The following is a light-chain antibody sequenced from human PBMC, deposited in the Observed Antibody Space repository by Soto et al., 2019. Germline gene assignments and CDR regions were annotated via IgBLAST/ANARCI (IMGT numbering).Light chain of an antibody. CDR2: DAS. CDR1: QDITNY. CDR3: QQYEDIPPT. J-gene: IGKJ5*01. Sequence: DIPMTQSPSSLTASVGGSVTITCQASQDITNYLNWYQHKPGKAPKLLIYDASNLEPGVPSRFSGRGSGRDFTLTISSLQPEDTATYYCQQYEDIPPTFGQGTRLEIK. V-gene: IGKV1-33*01.